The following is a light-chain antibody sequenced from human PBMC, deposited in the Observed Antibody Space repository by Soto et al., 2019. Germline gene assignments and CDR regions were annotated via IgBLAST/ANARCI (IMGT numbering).Light chain of an antibody. Sequence: QSVLTQPPSGSGVPGQRVTISCTGSSSNIGAGYDVHWYQQLPGTAPTLLISGNNNRPSGVPDRLSGSKSGTSASLAITGLRAEDEADYFCQSYDSSLSGYVFGTGTKVTVL. CDR3: QSYDSSLSGYV. V-gene: IGLV1-40*01. J-gene: IGLJ1*01. CDR2: GNN. CDR1: SSNIGAGYD.